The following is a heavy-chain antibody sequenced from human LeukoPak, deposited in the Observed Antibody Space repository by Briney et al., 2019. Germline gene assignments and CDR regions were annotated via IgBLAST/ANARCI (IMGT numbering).Heavy chain of an antibody. V-gene: IGHV3-48*03. CDR2: ISSSGRTI. CDR3: AELGITKIGGV. D-gene: IGHD3-10*02. J-gene: IGHJ6*04. CDR1: GCTFSSYE. Sequence: GGSLRLSCAASGCTFSSYEMNWVRQAPGKGREWASYISSSGRTIYYADSVKGRFTISRDNAKNSLYLQMNSLRAEDTAVYYCAELGITKIGGVWGKGTTVTISS.